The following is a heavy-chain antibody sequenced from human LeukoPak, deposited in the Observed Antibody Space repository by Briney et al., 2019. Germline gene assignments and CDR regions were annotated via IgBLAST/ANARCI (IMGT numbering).Heavy chain of an antibody. D-gene: IGHD3-9*01. V-gene: IGHV4-59*01. CDR1: GGSISSFF. CDR2: VHSSGST. J-gene: IGHJ4*02. CDR3: ARLAPGNYDILTGDPKVVFDY. Sequence: PSETLSLTCTVSGGSISSFFWSWIRQPPGKGLEWIGCVHSSGSTKYKPSLKSRLIISVDMSKNQFSLKLRSVSVADTAVYYCARLAPGNYDILTGDPKVVFDYWGQGALVTVSS.